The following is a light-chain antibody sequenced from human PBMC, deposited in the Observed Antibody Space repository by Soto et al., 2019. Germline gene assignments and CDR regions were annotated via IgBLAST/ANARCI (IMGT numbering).Light chain of an antibody. CDR2: VDS. CDR1: NIGSKS. J-gene: IGLJ2*01. V-gene: IGLV3-21*02. Sequence: SYELTQPPSLSVAPGQTARIACGGNNIGSKSVHWYQQKPRQAPVLVLYVDSDRPSAIPERFSGSNSGNTATLTISGVEAGDEADYYCQLWDSSSGHVVFGGGTKLTVL. CDR3: QLWDSSSGHVV.